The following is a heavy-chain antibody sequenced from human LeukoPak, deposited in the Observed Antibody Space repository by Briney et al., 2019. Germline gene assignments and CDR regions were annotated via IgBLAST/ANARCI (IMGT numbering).Heavy chain of an antibody. Sequence: GESLKISCKDSGYSFTSYWIGWVRQMPRKGLEWMGIIYPGDSDTRYSPSFQGQVTISADKSINTAYPQWSSLKASDTAIYYCARRGEAMDPFDYWGQGTLVTVSS. CDR1: GYSFTSYW. J-gene: IGHJ4*02. V-gene: IGHV5-51*01. CDR3: ARRGEAMDPFDY. CDR2: IYPGDSDT. D-gene: IGHD5-18*01.